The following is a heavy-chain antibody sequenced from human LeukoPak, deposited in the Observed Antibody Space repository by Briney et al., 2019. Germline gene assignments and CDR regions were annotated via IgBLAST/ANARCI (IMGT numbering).Heavy chain of an antibody. V-gene: IGHV4-59*08. D-gene: IGHD6-19*01. CDR2: IYYTWAT. J-gene: IGHJ4*02. Sequence: SETLSLTCTVSGGSISSYYWTWIRQPPGKGLEWIGYIYYTWATSYNPSLKSRVTISVDTSKKQFSLKLTPVTAADTAVYYWARYGGSGWVIDNWGQGTLVTVSS. CDR3: ARYGGSGWVIDN. CDR1: GGSISSYY.